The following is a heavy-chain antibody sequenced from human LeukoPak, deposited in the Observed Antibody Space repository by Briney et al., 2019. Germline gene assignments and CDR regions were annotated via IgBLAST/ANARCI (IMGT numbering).Heavy chain of an antibody. Sequence: GGSLRLSCAASGFTFSSYALSWVRQAPGKGLEWVSTISGNGDSTYYADSVKGRFTISRDNSKNTLYLQMNSLRAEDTAVYYCARRAGAYSHPYDYWSQGTLVTVSS. D-gene: IGHD4/OR15-4a*01. J-gene: IGHJ4*02. CDR2: ISGNGDST. CDR1: GFTFSSYA. CDR3: ARRAGAYSHPYDY. V-gene: IGHV3-23*01.